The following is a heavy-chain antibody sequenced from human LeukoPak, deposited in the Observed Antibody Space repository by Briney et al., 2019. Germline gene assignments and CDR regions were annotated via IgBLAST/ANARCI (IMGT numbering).Heavy chain of an antibody. V-gene: IGHV3-21*01. CDR2: ISSSSYI. D-gene: IGHD3-10*01. Sequence: GGSLRLSCAASGFTFSSYSMNWVRQAPGKGLEWVSSISSSSYIYYADSVKGRFTISRDNAKNSLYLQMNSLRAEDTAVYYCARDLASGYYFDYWGQGTLVTVSS. CDR1: GFTFSSYS. CDR3: ARDLASGYYFDY. J-gene: IGHJ4*02.